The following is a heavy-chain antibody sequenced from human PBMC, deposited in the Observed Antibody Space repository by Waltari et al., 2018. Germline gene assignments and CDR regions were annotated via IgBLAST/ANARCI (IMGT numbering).Heavy chain of an antibody. Sequence: QVQLVESGGCVVQPGRSLRLSCAASGFPFSRYAMHWVRKAPGKGLEWVAFISYDGSNKYYADSVKGRFTISRDNSKNTLYLQMNSLRAEDTAVYYCARMLIGGLQNGGFGYWGQGTLVTVSS. CDR2: ISYDGSNK. J-gene: IGHJ4*02. CDR3: ARMLIGGLQNGGFGY. V-gene: IGHV3-30-3*01. D-gene: IGHD3-16*01. CDR1: GFPFSRYA.